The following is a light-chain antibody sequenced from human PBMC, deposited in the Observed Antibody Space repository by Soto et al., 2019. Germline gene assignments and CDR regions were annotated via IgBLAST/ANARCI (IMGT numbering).Light chain of an antibody. J-gene: IGKJ1*01. Sequence: EIVLTQSPGTLSLSPGERATFSCRASQSVSSSYIAWYQQKRGQAPRRLIYGASIRDTGIPDRFSGSGSGTDFTLNISRLEPEDFALYYCQQYHTSPLTFGPGTKVEI. CDR3: QQYHTSPLT. CDR1: QSVSSSY. CDR2: GAS. V-gene: IGKV3-20*01.